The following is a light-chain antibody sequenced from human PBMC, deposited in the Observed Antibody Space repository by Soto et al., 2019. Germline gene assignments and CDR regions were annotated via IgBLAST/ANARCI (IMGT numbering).Light chain of an antibody. CDR3: QQYNNWPPGVT. V-gene: IGKV3-15*01. Sequence: EIVMTQSPATLSVSPGERATLSCRASQSVSSNLAWYQQKPGQAPRLLIYGASTRATGIPARFSGSGSGTEFNLTISSLQSEDFAVYSCQQYNNWPPGVTFGPGTKVDIK. CDR2: GAS. J-gene: IGKJ3*01. CDR1: QSVSSN.